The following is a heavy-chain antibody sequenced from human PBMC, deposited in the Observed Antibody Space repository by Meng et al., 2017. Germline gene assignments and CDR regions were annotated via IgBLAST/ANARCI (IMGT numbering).Heavy chain of an antibody. D-gene: IGHD1-1*01. V-gene: IGHV3-74*01. CDR3: LDEAPRSDY. CDR1: GLTFNNYW. CDR2: ISGDGSIT. J-gene: IGHJ4*02. Sequence: EGRLGRSRGGLFRPGGSLRPSCAAIGLTFNNYWMHWVRQVPGKGLVWVSRISGDGSITNYADSVKGRFTISRDNAKNTLYLQMNSLRPEDTAVYYCLDEAPRSDYWGQGSLVTVSS.